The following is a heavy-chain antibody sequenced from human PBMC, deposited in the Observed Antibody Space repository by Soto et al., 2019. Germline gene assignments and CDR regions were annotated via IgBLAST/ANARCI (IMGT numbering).Heavy chain of an antibody. Sequence: SETLSLTCTVSGASVSSGNYFWSWIRQPPGKGLEWIGYIYNIGSTNYNPSLKSRVTISVDTSKNQFSVKLSSVTAADTAVYYCAREDIAAASFDYWGQGTLVTVSS. V-gene: IGHV4-61*01. CDR1: GASVSSGNYF. CDR3: AREDIAAASFDY. D-gene: IGHD6-13*01. CDR2: IYNIGST. J-gene: IGHJ4*02.